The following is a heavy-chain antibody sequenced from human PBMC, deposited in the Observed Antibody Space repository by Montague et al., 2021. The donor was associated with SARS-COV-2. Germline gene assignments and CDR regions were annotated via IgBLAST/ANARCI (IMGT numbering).Heavy chain of an antibody. D-gene: IGHD3-16*01. CDR1: GGSITGYY. Sequence: SETLSLTCTVSGGSITGYYWSWLRRSPGKGLEWMAYIYDGGAGNYNHSLGSRVTVSTDTSKNQLSLKVNSGTAADTDVYYCLRDHPSGVPRGAYDIWGQGTAVTVSS. CDR2: IYDGGAG. V-gene: IGHV4-59*01. J-gene: IGHJ6*02. CDR3: LRDHPSGVPRGAYDI.